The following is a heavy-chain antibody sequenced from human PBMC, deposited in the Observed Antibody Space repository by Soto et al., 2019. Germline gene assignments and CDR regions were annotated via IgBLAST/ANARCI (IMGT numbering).Heavy chain of an antibody. Sequence: QITLKESGPTLVKPTQTLTLTCTFSGFSLRISGVGVGWIRQPPGKALEWLALTYWDDDKRYSPSLKSRLTITKDTSKNQVVLTMTNRDPVDTATYYCAHSATVSDAFDIWGQGTMVTVSS. CDR2: TYWDDDK. V-gene: IGHV2-5*02. CDR3: AHSATVSDAFDI. D-gene: IGHD2-15*01. CDR1: GFSLRISGVG. J-gene: IGHJ3*02.